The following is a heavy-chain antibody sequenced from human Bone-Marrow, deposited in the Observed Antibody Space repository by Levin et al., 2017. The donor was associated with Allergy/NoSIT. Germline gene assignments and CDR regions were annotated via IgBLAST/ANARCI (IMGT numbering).Heavy chain of an antibody. CDR1: GGSISSSSYY. J-gene: IGHJ4*02. CDR3: ARDGMITFGGVIVTKFDY. Sequence: SETLSLTCTVSGGSISSSSYYWGWIRQPPGRGLEWIGSIYYSGSTYYNPSLKSRVTISVDTSKNQFSLKLSSVTAADTAVYYCARDGMITFGGVIVTKFDYWGQGTLVTVSS. CDR2: IYYSGST. V-gene: IGHV4-39*07. D-gene: IGHD3-16*02.